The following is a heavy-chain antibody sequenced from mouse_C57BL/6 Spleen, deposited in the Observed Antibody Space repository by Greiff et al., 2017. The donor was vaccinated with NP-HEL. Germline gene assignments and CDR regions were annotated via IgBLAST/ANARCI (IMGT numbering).Heavy chain of an antibody. CDR3: ARTEAMDY. J-gene: IGHJ4*01. Sequence: QVQLQQPGAELVRPGTSVKLSCKASGYTFTSYWMHWVKQRPGQGLEWIGVIDPSDSYPTYNQKFQGTATLTVDTSSSTAYMQLSSLTSEDSAVYYCARTEAMDYWGQGTSVTVSS. CDR1: GYTFTSYW. CDR2: IDPSDSYP. V-gene: IGHV1-59*01.